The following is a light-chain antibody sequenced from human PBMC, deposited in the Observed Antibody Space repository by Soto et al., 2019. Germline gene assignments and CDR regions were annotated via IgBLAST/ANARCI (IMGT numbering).Light chain of an antibody. CDR3: MQAFQAPRT. CDR1: QSLLQINGYNY. J-gene: IGKJ1*01. CDR2: LGS. Sequence: DIVLTQSPLSLPVTPGEPASISCRSSQSLLQINGYNYLDWYLQKPGQSPHLLIYLGSNRASGVPDRFSGSGSGTDFTLKISRVEAEDVGVYYCMQAFQAPRTFGQGTKVEIK. V-gene: IGKV2-28*01.